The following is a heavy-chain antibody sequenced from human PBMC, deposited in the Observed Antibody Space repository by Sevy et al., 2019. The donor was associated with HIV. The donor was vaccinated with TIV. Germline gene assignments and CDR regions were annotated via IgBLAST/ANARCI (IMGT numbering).Heavy chain of an antibody. CDR1: GFTFSSYE. D-gene: IGHD6-13*01. CDR3: AREDGSRQYFQY. Sequence: GGSLRLSCVISGFTFSSYEMNWVRQAPGKGLEWVSHISNSGSIIYYEDSAKGRFTISRDNAKNSLYLQMNSLRAEDTAVYYCAREDGSRQYFQYWGQGTLVTVSS. CDR2: ISNSGSII. J-gene: IGHJ1*01. V-gene: IGHV3-48*03.